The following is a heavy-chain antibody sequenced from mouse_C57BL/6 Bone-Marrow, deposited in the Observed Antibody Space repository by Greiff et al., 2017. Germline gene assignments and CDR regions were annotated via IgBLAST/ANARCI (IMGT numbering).Heavy chain of an antibody. Sequence: VQLQQSGAELVKPGASVKISCKASGYAFSSYWMNWVKQRPGKGLEWIGQIYPGDGDTKYNGKFKGKATLTADKSSSTAYMQLISLTSEDSAVYFCARDLYYYGSSWAYWGQGTLVTVSA. V-gene: IGHV1-80*01. CDR2: IYPGDGDT. CDR3: ARDLYYYGSSWAY. J-gene: IGHJ3*01. D-gene: IGHD1-1*01. CDR1: GYAFSSYW.